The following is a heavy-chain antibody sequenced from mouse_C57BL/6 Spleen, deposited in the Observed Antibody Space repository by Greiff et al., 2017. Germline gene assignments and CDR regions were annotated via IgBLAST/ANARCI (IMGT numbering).Heavy chain of an antibody. J-gene: IGHJ2*01. D-gene: IGHD1-1*01. CDR3: ARAEDYYGSSYYFDD. CDR2: IYPGSGNT. CDR1: GYTFTDYY. Sequence: VQLQQSGAELVRPGASVKLSCKASGYTFTDYYINWVKQRPGQGLEWIARIYPGSGNTYYNEKFKGKATLTAEKSSSTAYMQLSSLTSEDSAVYFCARAEDYYGSSYYFDDWGQGTTLTVSS. V-gene: IGHV1-76*01.